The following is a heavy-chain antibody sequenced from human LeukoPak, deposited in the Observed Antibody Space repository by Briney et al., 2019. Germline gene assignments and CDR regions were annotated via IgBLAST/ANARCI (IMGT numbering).Heavy chain of an antibody. D-gene: IGHD1-1*01. Sequence: ASVKVSCKASGYTFTSYYMHWVRQAPGQGLEWMGIINPSGGSTSYAQKFQGRVTMTRDMSTSTVYVELSSLRSEDTAVYYCARVWKYNWNDSGFDPWGQGTLVTVSS. CDR1: GYTFTSYY. CDR3: ARVWKYNWNDSGFDP. J-gene: IGHJ5*02. CDR2: INPSGGST. V-gene: IGHV1-46*01.